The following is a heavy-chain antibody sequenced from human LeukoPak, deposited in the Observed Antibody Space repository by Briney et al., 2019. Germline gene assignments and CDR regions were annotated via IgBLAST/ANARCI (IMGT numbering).Heavy chain of an antibody. Sequence: SETLSLTCAVSGGSLRGHFWTWVRQPPGMGLEWIGAINLVGITTYNKSLGSRVSISMDTSNSQYSLRLQSVTAADTAVYFCARFKTADEDDSVFDHWGQGSLVTVSS. CDR3: ARFKTADEDDSVFDH. J-gene: IGHJ4*02. CDR2: INLVGIT. V-gene: IGHV4-34*01. CDR1: GGSLRGHF. D-gene: IGHD2-15*01.